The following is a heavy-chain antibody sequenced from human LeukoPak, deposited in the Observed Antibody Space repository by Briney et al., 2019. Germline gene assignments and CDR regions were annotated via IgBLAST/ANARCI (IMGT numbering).Heavy chain of an antibody. CDR2: IYYSGSS. V-gene: IGHV4-39*07. CDR1: GDSISSSSSY. J-gene: IGHJ3*02. Sequence: PSETLSLTCPVSGDSISSSSSYWGWIRQPPGKGLEWIGSIYYSGSSYYNPSLKSRVIISVDTSKNQFSLKLSSVTAADTAVYYCASQLGLGELSLPSAFHIWGQGTMVTVSS. CDR3: ASQLGLGELSLPSAFHI. D-gene: IGHD3-16*02.